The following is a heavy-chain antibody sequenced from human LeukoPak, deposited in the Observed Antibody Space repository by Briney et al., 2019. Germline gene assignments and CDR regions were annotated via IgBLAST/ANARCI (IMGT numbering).Heavy chain of an antibody. CDR3: ARRGRRAGINWFDP. V-gene: IGHV4-39*01. Sequence: KPSETLSLTCTVSGGSISSSSYYWGWIRQPPGKGLEWIGSIYYSGSTYYNPSLKSRVTISVDTSKNQFSLKLSSVTAADTAVYYCARRGRRAGINWFDPWGQGTLVTVSS. CDR2: IYYSGST. CDR1: GGSISSSSYY. D-gene: IGHD6-13*01. J-gene: IGHJ5*02.